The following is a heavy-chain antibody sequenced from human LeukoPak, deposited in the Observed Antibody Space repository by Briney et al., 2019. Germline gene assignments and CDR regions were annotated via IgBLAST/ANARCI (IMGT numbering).Heavy chain of an antibody. D-gene: IGHD3-9*01. CDR2: IIPIFGTT. J-gene: IGHJ3*02. Sequence: SVKVSCRASGGTFSSYAISWVRQAPGQGLEWMGGIIPIFGTTNYAQKFQGRVTITADESTSTAYMELSSLRSEDTDVYYCARATGDYFYWLFQEAFYIWGQGTMGTGSS. CDR1: GGTFSSYA. CDR3: ARATGDYFYWLFQEAFYI. V-gene: IGHV1-69*13.